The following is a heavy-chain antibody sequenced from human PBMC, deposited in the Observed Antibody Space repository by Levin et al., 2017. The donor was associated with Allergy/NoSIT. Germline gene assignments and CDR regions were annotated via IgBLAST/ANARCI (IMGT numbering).Heavy chain of an antibody. V-gene: IGHV1-69*13. J-gene: IGHJ3*02. D-gene: IGHD3-16*02. Sequence: SVKVSCKASGGTFSSYAISWVRQAPGQGLEWMGGIIPIFGTANYAQKFQGRVTITADESTSTAYMELSSLRSEDTAVYYCASWDPPYDYIWGSYPYDAFDIWGQGTMVTVSS. CDR2: IIPIFGTA. CDR3: ASWDPPYDYIWGSYPYDAFDI. CDR1: GGTFSSYA.